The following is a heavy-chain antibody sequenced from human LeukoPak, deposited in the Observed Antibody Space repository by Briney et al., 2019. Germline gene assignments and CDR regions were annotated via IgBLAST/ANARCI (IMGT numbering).Heavy chain of an antibody. Sequence: PGGSLRLSCAGSGITLSSYWMSWIRQAPGKGLEWVGNIKQDGSEKYFVDSLRGRFTISRDNAKNSLFLQMNSLRAEDTAVYYCASGLWFGEPRGYGMDVWGQGTTVTVSS. CDR2: IKQDGSEK. V-gene: IGHV3-7*05. CDR3: ASGLWFGEPRGYGMDV. J-gene: IGHJ6*02. CDR1: GITLSSYW. D-gene: IGHD3-10*01.